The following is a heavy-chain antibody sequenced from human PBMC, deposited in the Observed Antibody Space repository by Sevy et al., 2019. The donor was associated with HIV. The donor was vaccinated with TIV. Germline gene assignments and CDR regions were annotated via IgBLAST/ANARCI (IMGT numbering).Heavy chain of an antibody. Sequence: GGSLRLSCAASGFTFSSYAMSWVRQAPGRGLEWVSAISGSGGSTYYADSVKGRFTISRDSSKNTLYLQMNSLRAEDTAVDYCAKAGGTGIAAAGQDYWGQGTLVTVSS. CDR2: ISGSGGST. CDR3: AKAGGTGIAAAGQDY. D-gene: IGHD6-13*01. J-gene: IGHJ4*02. V-gene: IGHV3-23*01. CDR1: GFTFSSYA.